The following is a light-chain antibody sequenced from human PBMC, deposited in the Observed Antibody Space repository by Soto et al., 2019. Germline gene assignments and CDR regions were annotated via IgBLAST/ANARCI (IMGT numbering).Light chain of an antibody. CDR1: QSVSSNY. V-gene: IGKV3-20*01. CDR3: QQYGDYNSPRYS. Sequence: EIVLTQSPGTLSLSPVDRVTLSCRASQSVSSNYLAWYQQKPGQAPRLLIYATSARATGIPDRFSGSGSGTDFTLTISRLEPEDFAMYYCQQYGDYNSPRYSFGQGTRLEI. CDR2: ATS. J-gene: IGKJ2*03.